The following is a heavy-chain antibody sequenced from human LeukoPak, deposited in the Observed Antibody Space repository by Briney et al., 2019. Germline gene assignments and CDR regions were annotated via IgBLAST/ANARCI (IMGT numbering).Heavy chain of an antibody. V-gene: IGHV3-48*03. D-gene: IGHD3-3*01. CDR3: ARDHANYDFWSGYYTPYNWFDP. CDR1: GFSISNYE. J-gene: IGHJ5*02. Sequence: PAGTLSLSCAASGFSISNYEMNWVRQAPGKGLEWVSYISSSGSTTYYADSMKGGFTISRDDAKNSLYLQMNSLRAEDTAVYYCARDHANYDFWSGYYTPYNWFDPWGQGTLVTVSS. CDR2: ISSSGSTT.